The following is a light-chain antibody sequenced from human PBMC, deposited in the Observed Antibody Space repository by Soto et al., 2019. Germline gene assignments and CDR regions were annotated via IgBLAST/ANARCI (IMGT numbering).Light chain of an antibody. V-gene: IGKV3D-15*01. CDR1: QSIDNN. J-gene: IGKJ4*01. CDR3: QQYDDWLRLT. Sequence: EIVLTQSPATLSVSPGDRATLPCRASQSIDNNYLAWYQQKPGQAPRLLIFGASSRATGIPARFSGSGSGTEFNLTISSLQSEDFAVYFCQQYDDWLRLTFGGGTKVDIK. CDR2: GAS.